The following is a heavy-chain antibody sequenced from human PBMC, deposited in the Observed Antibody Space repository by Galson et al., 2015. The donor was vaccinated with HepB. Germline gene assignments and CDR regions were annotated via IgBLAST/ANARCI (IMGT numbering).Heavy chain of an antibody. CDR2: INNNTRNP. D-gene: IGHD6-13*01. CDR1: GYTFTSYA. V-gene: IGHV7-4-1*02. CDR3: ARDTSAQQRVNGMDF. J-gene: IGHJ6*02. Sequence: SLKLSCTASGYTFTSYAMNWVRQAPGQGLEWMAWINNNTRNPTYAHGLTGRFVFSINTSDNTAYLQISSLKAEDTAVYYCARDTSAQQRVNGMDFWGQGTTVTVSS.